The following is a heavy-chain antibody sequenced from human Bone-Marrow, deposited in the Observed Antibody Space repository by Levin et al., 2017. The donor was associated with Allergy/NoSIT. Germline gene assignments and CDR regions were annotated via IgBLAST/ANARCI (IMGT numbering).Heavy chain of an antibody. D-gene: IGHD6-13*01. CDR1: GGSINSGGYY. J-gene: IGHJ4*02. V-gene: IGHV4-31*03. CDR3: ASRYSASWDTQAAPFDY. CDR2: IFYSGST. Sequence: PSETLSLTCTVSGGSINSGGYYWSWIRQLPGKALEWIGYIFYSGSTSYNPSLKSRVTISVDTSKNQFSLKLSSVTAADTAVDYWASRYSASWDTQAAPFDYWGQGALVTVSS.